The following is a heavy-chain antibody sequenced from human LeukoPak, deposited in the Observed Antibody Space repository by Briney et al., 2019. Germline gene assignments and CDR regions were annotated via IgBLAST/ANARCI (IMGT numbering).Heavy chain of an antibody. CDR1: GYSISSGYY. J-gene: IGHJ4*02. CDR3: ARARGFGGTYYFDY. V-gene: IGHV4-38-2*02. Sequence: SETLSLTCTVSGYSISSGYYWAWIRQPPGKGLEWIGSIYHSGSTYSNPSLKSRVTISVDTSKNQFSRKLSSVTAADTAVYYCARARGFGGTYYFDYWGQGTLVTVSS. CDR2: IYHSGST. D-gene: IGHD3-3*01.